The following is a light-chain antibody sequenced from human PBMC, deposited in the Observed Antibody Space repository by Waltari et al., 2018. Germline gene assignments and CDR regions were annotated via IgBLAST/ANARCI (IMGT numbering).Light chain of an antibody. CDR3: QQYYSFPFT. J-gene: IGKJ2*01. V-gene: IGKV4-1*01. CDR2: WAS. Sequence: DIMMTQSPDSLTVSLGERAAINCRSSQFILYESDNKNYLGWYQQKPGQSPKLLISWASTRESGVPHRFSGSGSGTDFTLTISSLQAEDVAVYYCQQYYSFPFTFGQGTKLE. CDR1: QFILYESDNKNY.